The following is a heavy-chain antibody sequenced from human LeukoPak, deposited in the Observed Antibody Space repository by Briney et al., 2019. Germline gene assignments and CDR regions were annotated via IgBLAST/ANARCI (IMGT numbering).Heavy chain of an antibody. V-gene: IGHV3-30*03. CDR2: MSYDGRNK. CDR1: GFTFNRFG. Sequence: GGSLRLSCAASGFTFNRFGMHWVRQAPGKGLEWVAVMSYDGRNKYYSGSVRGRFSISRDNSKNTLYLQMTGLRPEDTALYYCARSYVSSVVFSGFDYWGQGVLVTVSS. J-gene: IGHJ4*02. D-gene: IGHD3-16*01. CDR3: ARSYVSSVVFSGFDY.